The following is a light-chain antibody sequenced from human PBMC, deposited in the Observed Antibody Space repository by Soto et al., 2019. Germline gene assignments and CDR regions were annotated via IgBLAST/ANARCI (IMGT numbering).Light chain of an antibody. CDR2: GAS. CDR3: HQYGSSPRT. Sequence: EIVLTQSPGTLSLSPGDRATLSCRASQSVSSNFLAWYQQKPGQAPMLLIYGASIMATGIPDRFSGSGSGTDFTLTIRRLEPEDFAMYFCHQYGSSPRTFGQGTKVEIK. CDR1: QSVSSNF. J-gene: IGKJ1*01. V-gene: IGKV3-20*01.